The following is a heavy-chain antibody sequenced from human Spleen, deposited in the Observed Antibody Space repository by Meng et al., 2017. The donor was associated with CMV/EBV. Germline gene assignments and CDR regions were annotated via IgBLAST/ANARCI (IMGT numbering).Heavy chain of an antibody. D-gene: IGHD3-16*01. J-gene: IGHJ4*02. CDR1: GYTFTSYS. CDR3: AGDQGGGVSVDC. CDR2: INPSGGST. Sequence: ASVKVSCKASGYTFTSYSMHLMRQAPGQGLEWMGIINPSGGSTNYAQKFQGRVTMTRDTSMSTVYMELSSLKSDDTAVYYCAGDQGGGVSVDCWGQGTLVTVSS. V-gene: IGHV1-46*01.